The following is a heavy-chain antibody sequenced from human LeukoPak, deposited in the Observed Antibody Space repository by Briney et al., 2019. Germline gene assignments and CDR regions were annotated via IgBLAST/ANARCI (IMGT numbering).Heavy chain of an antibody. CDR2: ISSSGSTI. D-gene: IGHD6-13*01. V-gene: IGHV3-11*04. CDR3: ARIAAGAYGMDV. Sequence: PGGSLRLSCAASGFTFSDYYMSWIRQAPGKGLEWVSYISSSGSTIYYADSVKGRFTISRDNAKNSLYLQMSSLRDDDTAVYYCARIAAGAYGMDVWGQGTTVTVSS. J-gene: IGHJ6*02. CDR1: GFTFSDYY.